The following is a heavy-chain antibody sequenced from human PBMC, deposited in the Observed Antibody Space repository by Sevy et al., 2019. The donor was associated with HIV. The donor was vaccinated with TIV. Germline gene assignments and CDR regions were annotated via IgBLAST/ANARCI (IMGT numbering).Heavy chain of an antibody. CDR3: ARSLTRIFGIPNWFDL. V-gene: IGHV4-31*11. Sequence: SETLSLTCAVSGGSISSGGYYWSWIRQRPGKGLEWMGYIYYSGKTYYNPSLTSLKSRITISLDTSEIQFSLKLSSVTAADTAVYFCARSLTRIFGIPNWFDLWGQGTLVTVSS. D-gene: IGHD3-3*01. J-gene: IGHJ5*02. CDR1: GGSISSGGYY. CDR2: IYYSGKT.